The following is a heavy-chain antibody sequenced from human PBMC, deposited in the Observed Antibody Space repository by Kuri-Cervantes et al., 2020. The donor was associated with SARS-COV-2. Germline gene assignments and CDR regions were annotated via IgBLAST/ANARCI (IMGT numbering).Heavy chain of an antibody. CDR3: ARVDSSLTIDY. CDR1: GGSISSGGYS. Sequence: SETLSLTCAVSGGSISSGGYSWSWIRQPPGKGLEWIGYIYHSGSTYFNPSLKSRVTLSADRSKNQFSLNLTSVIAADTAVYYCARVDSSLTIDYWGQGTLVTVSS. D-gene: IGHD6-13*01. J-gene: IGHJ4*02. V-gene: IGHV4-30-2*01. CDR2: IYHSGST.